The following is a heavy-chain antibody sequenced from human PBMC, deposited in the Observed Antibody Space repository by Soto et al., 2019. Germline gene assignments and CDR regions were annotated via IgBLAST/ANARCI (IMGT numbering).Heavy chain of an antibody. CDR3: ASSPARRNYADWFDP. CDR2: IYSGDST. Sequence: EVQLVESGGGLVQPGGSLRLSCAASEFTVGSSYMSWVRQAPGKGLEWVSVIYSGDSTYYADSVKGRFTISRDNSKNTLYLQMNSLRAEATAVYYCASSPARRNYADWFDPWGQGTLVTVSS. J-gene: IGHJ5*02. V-gene: IGHV3-66*01. D-gene: IGHD1-7*01. CDR1: EFTVGSSY.